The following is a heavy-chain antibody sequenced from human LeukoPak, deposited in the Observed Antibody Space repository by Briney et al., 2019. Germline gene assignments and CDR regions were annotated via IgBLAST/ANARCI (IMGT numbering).Heavy chain of an antibody. CDR1: GFTFSSYS. Sequence: PGGSLRLSCAASGFTFSSYSMNWVRQAPGKGLECVSVIYRSGSTYYADSVKGRFTISRDNSKNMVYLQMNSLRVEDTAVYYCARDPESYSGNSVGWFDPWGQGTLVTVSS. D-gene: IGHD4-23*01. J-gene: IGHJ5*02. V-gene: IGHV3-53*01. CDR3: ARDPESYSGNSVGWFDP. CDR2: IYRSGST.